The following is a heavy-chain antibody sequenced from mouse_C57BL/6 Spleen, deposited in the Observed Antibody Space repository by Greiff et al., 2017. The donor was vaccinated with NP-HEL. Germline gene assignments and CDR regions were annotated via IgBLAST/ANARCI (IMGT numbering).Heavy chain of an antibody. V-gene: IGHV3-6*01. CDR2: ISYDGSN. J-gene: IGHJ2*01. D-gene: IGHD1-1*01. Sequence: EVQLQQSGPGLVKPSQSLSLTCSVTGYSITSGYYWNWIRQFPGNKLEWMGYISYDGSNNYNPSLKNRISITRDTSKNQFFLKLNSVTTEDTATYYCARSTVVEAVDYWGQGTTLTVSS. CDR3: ARSTVVEAVDY. CDR1: GYSITSGYY.